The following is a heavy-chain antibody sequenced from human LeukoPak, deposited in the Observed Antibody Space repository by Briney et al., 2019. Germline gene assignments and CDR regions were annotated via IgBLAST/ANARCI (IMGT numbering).Heavy chain of an antibody. D-gene: IGHD3-10*01. CDR1: GFTFSDDY. CDR2: ISNSDGTT. Sequence: AGGSLRLSCAASGFTFSDDYMTWIRQAPGKGLEWVSYISNSDGTTYYADFVRGRLTISRDNAKKSLYLQMNSLRVEDTAVYYCARGGSYSCLDYWGQGTLVTVSS. V-gene: IGHV3-11*04. CDR3: ARGGSYSCLDY. J-gene: IGHJ4*02.